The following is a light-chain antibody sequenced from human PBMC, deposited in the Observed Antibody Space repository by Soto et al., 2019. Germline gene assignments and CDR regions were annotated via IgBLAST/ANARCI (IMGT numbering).Light chain of an antibody. CDR3: QQYNSYSTWT. Sequence: AIRMTQSPSSLSASVGDRVTITCRASQGIRNDLGWYQQKPGKAPKLLIYAASSLQSGVPSRFSGSGSGTDLTLTISSPQPEDFATYYCQQYNSYSTWTFGQGTKVDIK. J-gene: IGKJ1*01. V-gene: IGKV1-6*01. CDR2: AAS. CDR1: QGIRND.